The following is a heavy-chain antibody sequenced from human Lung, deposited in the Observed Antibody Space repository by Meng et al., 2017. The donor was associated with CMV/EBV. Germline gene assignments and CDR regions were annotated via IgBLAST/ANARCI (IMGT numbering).Heavy chain of an antibody. D-gene: IGHD3-22*01. CDR2: INPDGGTT. Sequence: ASVXVSXKASGYTFITYYIHWVRHAPGQGLEWMGRINPDGGTTTYSQKCQGGVTLTSDTSTKTVYMELRRLRCEDTAVYYCARDLVGYDAVDVWGQGTMVTVSS. J-gene: IGHJ3*01. CDR3: ARDLVGYDAVDV. V-gene: IGHV1-46*01. CDR1: GYTFITYY.